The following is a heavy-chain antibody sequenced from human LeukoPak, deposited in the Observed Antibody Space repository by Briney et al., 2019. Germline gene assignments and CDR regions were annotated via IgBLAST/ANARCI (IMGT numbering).Heavy chain of an antibody. D-gene: IGHD2-2*01. Sequence: PGGSLRLSCAASGFTFSSYWVSWVRQAPGKGLEWVANIKQDGSEKYYVDSVKGRFTISRDNAKNSLYLQMNSLRAEDTAVYYCARPFEGRYCSSTSCPGGFDYWGQGTLVTVSS. CDR2: IKQDGSEK. CDR3: ARPFEGRYCSSTSCPGGFDY. CDR1: GFTFSSYW. V-gene: IGHV3-7*01. J-gene: IGHJ4*02.